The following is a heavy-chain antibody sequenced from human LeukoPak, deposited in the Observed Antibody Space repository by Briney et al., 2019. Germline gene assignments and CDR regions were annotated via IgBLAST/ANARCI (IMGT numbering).Heavy chain of an antibody. D-gene: IGHD4-11*01. CDR1: GFTFSSYS. CDR3: ASSLRGATVNAFDI. CDR2: ISTSSTTI. J-gene: IGHJ3*02. V-gene: IGHV3-48*01. Sequence: GGSLRLSCAASGFTFSSYSMNWVRQAPGKGLEWVSYISTSSTTIYYADSVKGRFTISRDNAKKSLYLQMNSLRAEDTAVYYCASSLRGATVNAFDIWGQGTMVTVSS.